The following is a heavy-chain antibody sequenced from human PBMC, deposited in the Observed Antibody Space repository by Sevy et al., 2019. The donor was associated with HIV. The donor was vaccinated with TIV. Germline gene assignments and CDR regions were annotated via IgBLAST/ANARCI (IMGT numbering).Heavy chain of an antibody. D-gene: IGHD4-4*01. J-gene: IGHJ4*02. Sequence: GGSLRLSCAASGFIFSNFGINWVRQAPGEGLEWVAIIWHDGTKKHYLESVKGRFTISRDNSKNTVYLQMNSLRVEDSGTYYCVRVTPDEDGTTLDSWGLGTLVTVSS. V-gene: IGHV3-33*01. CDR1: GFIFSNFG. CDR2: IWHDGTKK. CDR3: VRVTPDEDGTTLDS.